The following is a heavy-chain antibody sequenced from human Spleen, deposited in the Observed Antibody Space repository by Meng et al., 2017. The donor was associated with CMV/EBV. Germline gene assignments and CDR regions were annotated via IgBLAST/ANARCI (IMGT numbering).Heavy chain of an antibody. CDR3: AREGYDFWSGYYY. Sequence: VPLRQWGAGLLKPSETLSLTCAVYGGSFSGYYWSWIRQPPGKGLEWIGEINHSGSTNYNPSLKSRVTISVDTSKNQFSLKLSSVTAADTAVYYCAREGYDFWSGYYYWGQGTLVTVSS. D-gene: IGHD3-3*01. CDR2: INHSGST. V-gene: IGHV4-34*01. J-gene: IGHJ4*02. CDR1: GGSFSGYY.